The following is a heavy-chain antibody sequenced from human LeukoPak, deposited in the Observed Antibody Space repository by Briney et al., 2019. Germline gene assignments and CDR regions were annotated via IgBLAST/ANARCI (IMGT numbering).Heavy chain of an antibody. Sequence: GGSLRPSCTASGFTFGDYAMSWVRQAPGKGLEWVGFIRSKAYGGTTEYAASVKGRFTISRDDSKSIAYLQMNSLKTEDTAVYYCTRDLDYYDSSGYFSAFDIWGQGTMVTVSS. CDR3: TRDLDYYDSSGYFSAFDI. D-gene: IGHD3-22*01. CDR2: IRSKAYGGTT. CDR1: GFTFGDYA. J-gene: IGHJ3*02. V-gene: IGHV3-49*04.